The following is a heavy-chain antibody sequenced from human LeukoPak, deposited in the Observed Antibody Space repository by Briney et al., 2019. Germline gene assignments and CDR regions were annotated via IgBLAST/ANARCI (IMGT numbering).Heavy chain of an antibody. CDR1: GGSVSSYY. V-gene: IGHV4-59*08. D-gene: IGHD3-10*01. CDR3: ARHTRITMVRGASPFEY. J-gene: IGHJ4*02. Sequence: SETLSLTCTVSGGSVSSYYWSWIRQPPGKGLEWIGYIYYSGSTNYNTSLRSRVTISVDTSKNQFSLKLSSVTAADTAVYYCARHTRITMVRGASPFEYWGQGTLVTDSS. CDR2: IYYSGST.